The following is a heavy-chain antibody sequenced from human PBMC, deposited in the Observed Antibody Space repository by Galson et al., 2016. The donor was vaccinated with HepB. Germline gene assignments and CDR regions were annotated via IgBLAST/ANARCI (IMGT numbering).Heavy chain of an antibody. D-gene: IGHD5-18*01. Sequence: SLRLSCAASGFTFSSYGMHWVRQAPGKGPEWVAVIWYDGSNKNYADSVKGRFTISRDNSQNTVYLQMNSLRAEETAVYYCAREVGYSYVVTINWFVPGGQGTLVTVSS. CDR2: IWYDGSNK. J-gene: IGHJ5*02. V-gene: IGHV3-33*01. CDR3: AREVGYSYVVTINWFVP. CDR1: GFTFSSYG.